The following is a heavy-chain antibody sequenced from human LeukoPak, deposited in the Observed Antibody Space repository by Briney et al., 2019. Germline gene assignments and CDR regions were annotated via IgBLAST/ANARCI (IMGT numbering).Heavy chain of an antibody. J-gene: IGHJ3*02. CDR2: ISAYNGNT. Sequence: GASVKVSCKASGYTFTSYGISWVRQAPGQGLEWMGWISAYNGNTNYAQKLQGRVTMTTDTSTSTAYMELRSLRSDDTAVYYCARYDILTGYYNGGYAFDIWGQGTMVTVSS. CDR1: GYTFTSYG. D-gene: IGHD3-9*01. V-gene: IGHV1-18*01. CDR3: ARYDILTGYYNGGYAFDI.